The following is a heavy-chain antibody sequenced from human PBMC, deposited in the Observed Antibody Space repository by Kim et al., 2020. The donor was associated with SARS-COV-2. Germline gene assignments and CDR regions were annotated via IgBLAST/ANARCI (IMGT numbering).Heavy chain of an antibody. CDR3: ARGGRWGLRTLGY. J-gene: IGHJ4*02. CDR1: GFTFSDYY. Sequence: GGSLRLSCAASGFTFSDYYMSWIRQAPGKGLEWVSYISSSSSYTNYADSVKGRFTISRDNAKNSLYLQMNSLRAEDTAVYYRARGGRWGLRTLGYWGQGTLVTVSS. CDR2: ISSSSSYT. D-gene: IGHD3-16*01. V-gene: IGHV3-11*06.